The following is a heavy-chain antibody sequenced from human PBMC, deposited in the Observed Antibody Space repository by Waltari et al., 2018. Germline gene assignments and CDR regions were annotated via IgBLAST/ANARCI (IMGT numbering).Heavy chain of an antibody. D-gene: IGHD1-26*01. CDR2: IYHSGST. CDR1: GYSISSGYY. CDR3: ARDRGRID. V-gene: IGHV4-38-2*02. J-gene: IGHJ4*02. Sequence: QVQLQESGPGLLKPSETLSLTCTVSGYSISSGYYWGWIRQPPGKGLEWIGSIYHSGSTYYNPSLKSRVTISVDTSKNQFSLKLSSVTAADTAVYYCARDRGRIDWGQGTLVTVSS.